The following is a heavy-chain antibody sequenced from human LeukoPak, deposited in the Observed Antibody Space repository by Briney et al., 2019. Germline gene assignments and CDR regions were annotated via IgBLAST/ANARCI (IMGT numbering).Heavy chain of an antibody. J-gene: IGHJ4*02. Sequence: GGSLRLSCAASGFTFSSYAMSWVRQAPGKGLEWVAVISYDGSNKYYADSVKGRFTISRDNSKNTLYLQMNSLRAEDTAVYYCARVPSPRGYTYSDYWGQGTLSPSPQ. CDR1: GFTFSSYA. D-gene: IGHD5-18*01. CDR3: ARVPSPRGYTYSDY. V-gene: IGHV3-30-3*01. CDR2: ISYDGSNK.